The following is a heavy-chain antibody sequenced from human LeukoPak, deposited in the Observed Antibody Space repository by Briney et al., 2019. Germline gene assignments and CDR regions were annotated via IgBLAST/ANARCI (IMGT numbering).Heavy chain of an antibody. CDR3: ARHPRGYCTDGVCYGSDY. CDR2: VYPNKSES. D-gene: IGHD2-8*01. V-gene: IGHV5-51*01. J-gene: IGHJ4*02. Sequence: GESLKISCQGSGYTFSTYWIGWVRQMPGTGLEWMGIVYPNKSESRYSPSFQGQVTISVDKSINTAYLHLSSLKASDTAVYYCARHPRGYCTDGVCYGSDYWGQGTLVTVSS. CDR1: GYTFSTYW.